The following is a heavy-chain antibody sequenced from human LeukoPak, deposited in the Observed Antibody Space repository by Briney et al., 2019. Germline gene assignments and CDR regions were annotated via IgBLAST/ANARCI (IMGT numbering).Heavy chain of an antibody. Sequence: SQTLSLTCTVSAGFISSGGYYWSWIRQHPGKGLEWIGYIYYSGSTYYNPSLKSRVTISVDTSKNQFSLKLSSVTAADTAVYYCASAYYYGSSWFDPWGQGTLVTVSS. J-gene: IGHJ5*02. CDR1: AGFISSGGYY. CDR2: IYYSGST. V-gene: IGHV4-31*03. CDR3: ASAYYYGSSWFDP. D-gene: IGHD3-10*01.